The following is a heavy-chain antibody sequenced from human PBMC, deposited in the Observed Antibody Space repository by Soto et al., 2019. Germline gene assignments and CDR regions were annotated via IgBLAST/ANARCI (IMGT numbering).Heavy chain of an antibody. CDR2: IYPGDSDT. J-gene: IGHJ6*02. D-gene: IGHD3-10*02. Sequence: GESLKISCKGSGYSFTSYWIGWVRQMPGKGLEWMGIIYPGDSDTRYSPSFQGQVTISADKSISTAYLQWSSLKASETAMYYRAWVDALYYVPIMAVWAQGTSATFSS. V-gene: IGHV5-51*01. CDR3: AWVDALYYVPIMAV. CDR1: GYSFTSYW.